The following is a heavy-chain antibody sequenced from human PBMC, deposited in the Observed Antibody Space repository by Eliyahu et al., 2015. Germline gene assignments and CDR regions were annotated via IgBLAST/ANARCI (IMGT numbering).Heavy chain of an antibody. CDR2: MYNGGAT. V-gene: IGHV3-53*01. D-gene: IGHD3-16*01. CDR1: GXXVSSXY. J-gene: IGHJ4*02. CDR3: ARDLGAYKRFFDY. Sequence: EVQLVESGGGLIQPGGSLXLSXAASGXXVSSXYMGWXRQAPGKGLEWLSVMYNGGATYYADSVKGRFTISRDNSKNTLYLQMNSLRADDTAVYYCARDLGAYKRFFDYWGQGTLVTVSS.